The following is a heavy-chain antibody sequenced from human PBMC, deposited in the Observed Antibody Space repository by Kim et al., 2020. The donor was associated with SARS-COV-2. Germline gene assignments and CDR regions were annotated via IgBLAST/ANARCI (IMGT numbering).Heavy chain of an antibody. CDR2: T. J-gene: IGHJ6*02. D-gene: IGHD2-15*01. V-gene: IGHV3-53*01. CDR3: ARSSYYNYGMDV. Sequence: TYYADSVKGRFTISRDNSKNTLYLKMNNLRAEDTAVYYCARSSYYNYGMDVWGQGTTVTVSS.